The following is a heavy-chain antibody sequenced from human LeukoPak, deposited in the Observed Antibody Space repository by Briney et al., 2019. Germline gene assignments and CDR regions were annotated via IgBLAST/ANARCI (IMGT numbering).Heavy chain of an antibody. CDR2: MKQDGNEK. Sequence: EGSLRLSCAASGFTFSSYWMSWVRQAPGKGLEWVANMKQDGNEKYYVDSVKGRFTISRDNAKNSLYLQMNSLRAEDTAVYYCASQNTISYYFDYWGQGTLVTVSS. J-gene: IGHJ4*02. V-gene: IGHV3-7*01. D-gene: IGHD2/OR15-2a*01. CDR1: GFTFSSYW. CDR3: ASQNTISYYFDY.